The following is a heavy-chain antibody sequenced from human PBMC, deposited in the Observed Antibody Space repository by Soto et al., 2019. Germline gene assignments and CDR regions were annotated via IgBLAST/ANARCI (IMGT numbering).Heavy chain of an antibody. CDR1: GGSISSSSYY. D-gene: IGHD3-10*01. Sequence: SETLSLTCTVSGGSISSSSYYWGCIRQPPGKGLEWIGSIYYSGSTYYNPSLKSRVTISVDTSKNQFSLKLSSVTAADTAVYYCARHGGYGSGSYDYYGMDVWGQGTTVTVSS. CDR2: IYYSGST. V-gene: IGHV4-39*01. J-gene: IGHJ6*02. CDR3: ARHGGYGSGSYDYYGMDV.